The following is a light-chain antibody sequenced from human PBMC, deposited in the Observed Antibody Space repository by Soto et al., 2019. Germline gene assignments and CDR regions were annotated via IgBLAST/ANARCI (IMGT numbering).Light chain of an antibody. V-gene: IGKV3-20*01. CDR1: QSVSSSY. Sequence: EIVLTQSPGTLSLSPGERATLSCRASQSVSSSYLARYQQKPGQAPRLLIYDASSRATGIPDRFSGSGSGTDFTLTISRLEPEDFAVYYCQQYGSSPWTFGQGTKV. J-gene: IGKJ1*01. CDR3: QQYGSSPWT. CDR2: DAS.